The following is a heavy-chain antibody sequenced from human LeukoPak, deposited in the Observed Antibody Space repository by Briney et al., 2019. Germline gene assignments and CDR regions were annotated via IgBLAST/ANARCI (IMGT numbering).Heavy chain of an antibody. D-gene: IGHD3/OR15-3a*01. Sequence: PGGSLRLSCAVSGFTFAEYAMYWVRQAPGKGLEWVSGISWNSGLIDYADSVKGRFTISRDNAKNSLYLQMNSLKAEDTAFYYCAKVGIFGLVTYYFDYWGQGTLVTVSS. J-gene: IGHJ4*02. CDR1: GFTFAEYA. CDR2: ISWNSGLI. V-gene: IGHV3-9*01. CDR3: AKVGIFGLVTYYFDY.